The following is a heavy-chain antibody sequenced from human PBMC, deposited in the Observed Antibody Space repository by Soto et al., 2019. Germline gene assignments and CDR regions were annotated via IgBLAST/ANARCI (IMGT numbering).Heavy chain of an antibody. V-gene: IGHV4-4*07. CDR2: IYTSGST. D-gene: IGHD5-12*01. CDR1: GGSISDYY. J-gene: IGHJ4*02. CDR3: ARERREEIHDGYDIDY. Sequence: QVQLQESGPGLVKPSETLSLTCTVSGGSISDYYWSWIRQPAGKGLEWIGRIYTSGSTDYNPSLKRRVTISKDTSKNQCSLKVTSMTAADTAVYYCARERREEIHDGYDIDYWGQGTLVTVSS.